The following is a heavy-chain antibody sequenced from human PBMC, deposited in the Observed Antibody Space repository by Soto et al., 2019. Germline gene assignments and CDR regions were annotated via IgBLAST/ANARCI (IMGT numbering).Heavy chain of an antibody. J-gene: IGHJ6*02. Sequence: GGSLRLSCAASGFTFSSYAMSWVRQAPGKGLEWVSAISGSGGSTYYADSVKGRFTISRDNSKNTLYLQMNSLRAEDTAVYYCAKDRADSSDYGGNSAYYYYGMDFWGQGTTVTGSS. CDR1: GFTFSSYA. CDR2: ISGSGGST. CDR3: AKDRADSSDYGGNSAYYYYGMDF. V-gene: IGHV3-23*01. D-gene: IGHD4-17*01.